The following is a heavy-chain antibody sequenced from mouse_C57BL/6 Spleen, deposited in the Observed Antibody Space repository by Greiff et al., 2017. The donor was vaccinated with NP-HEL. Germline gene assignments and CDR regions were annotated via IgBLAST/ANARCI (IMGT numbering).Heavy chain of an antibody. CDR2: IYPRDGST. CDR1: GYTFTDHT. V-gene: IGHV1-78*01. J-gene: IGHJ1*03. Sequence: VQLQQSDAELVKPGASVKISCKVSGYTFTDHTIHWMKQRPEQGLEWIGYIYPRDGSTKYNEKFKGKATLTADKSSSTAYMQLNSLTAEDSAVYCCAREFSYGSSYVPWYFDVWGTGTTVTGSS. D-gene: IGHD1-1*01. CDR3: AREFSYGSSYVPWYFDV.